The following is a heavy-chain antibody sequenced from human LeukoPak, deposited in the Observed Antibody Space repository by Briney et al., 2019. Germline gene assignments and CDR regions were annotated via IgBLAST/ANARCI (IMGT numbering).Heavy chain of an antibody. J-gene: IGHJ4*02. V-gene: IGHV4-4*07. CDR3: ASQNDDSHFDY. D-gene: IGHD1-1*01. CDR1: GGSISSYY. CDR2: IYTSGST. Sequence: SETLSLTCTVSGGSISSYYWSWIRQPAGKGLEWIGRIYTSGSTNYNPSLKSRVTMSVDTSKNQFSLKLSSVTAADTAVYYCASQNDDSHFDYWAREPWSPSPQ.